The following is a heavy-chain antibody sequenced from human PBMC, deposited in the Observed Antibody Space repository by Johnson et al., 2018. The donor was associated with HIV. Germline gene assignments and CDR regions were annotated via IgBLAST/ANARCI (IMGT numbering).Heavy chain of an antibody. Sequence: QEKLVESGGGLVKPGVSLRLSCAASGFTFNNAWMNWVRQTPGKGLEWVAVISFDGANTYYADSVKGRFTISRDNSKNTIYLQMNSLRAEDTAVYYCARGLGDSSGYTDAFDIWGQGTMVTVSS. J-gene: IGHJ3*02. CDR3: ARGLGDSSGYTDAFDI. CDR2: ISFDGANT. CDR1: GFTFNNAW. V-gene: IGHV3-30*14. D-gene: IGHD3-22*01.